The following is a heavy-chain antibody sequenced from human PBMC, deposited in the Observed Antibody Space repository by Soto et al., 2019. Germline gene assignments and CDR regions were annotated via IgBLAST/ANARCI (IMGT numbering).Heavy chain of an antibody. CDR2: ISNDGSNK. D-gene: IGHD1-26*01. CDR1: GFTFSRFG. V-gene: IGHV3-30*18. CDR3: AKSTGADAYKPQEY. Sequence: GGSLRLSWAASGFTFSRFGMHWVCQAPGKGLEWVAVISNDGSNKYYAESVKGRFTISRDNSKDTLYLQMNSLRADDTAVYFCAKSTGADAYKPQEYWGKGIVVTVSS. J-gene: IGHJ4*02.